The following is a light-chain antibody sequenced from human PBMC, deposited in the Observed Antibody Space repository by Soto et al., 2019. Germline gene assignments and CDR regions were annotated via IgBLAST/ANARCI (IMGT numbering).Light chain of an antibody. CDR2: DAS. V-gene: IGKV3D-15*01. CDR1: QSVSSD. Sequence: EIVLTQSPATLSVSQGERVTLSCRASQSVSSDLARYQQKPGQSPRLLIYDASTRATGIPARFSGSGSGTEFTLTISSLQSEDSAFYYCQQYSAWLLWTFGQGTKVEVK. CDR3: QQYSAWLLWT. J-gene: IGKJ1*01.